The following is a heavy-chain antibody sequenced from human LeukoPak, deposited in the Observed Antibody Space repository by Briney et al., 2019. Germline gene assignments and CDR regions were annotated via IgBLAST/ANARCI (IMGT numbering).Heavy chain of an antibody. Sequence: PGGSLRLSCAASGFAFSSCAMSWVCQAPGKGLEWVSAISGSGGSTYYADSVKGRFTISRDNSKNTLYLQMNSLRAEDTAVYYCAKTPTPYGFWSGFDYWGQGTLVTVSS. CDR3: AKTPTPYGFWSGFDY. D-gene: IGHD3-3*01. V-gene: IGHV3-23*01. J-gene: IGHJ4*02. CDR2: ISGSGGST. CDR1: GFAFSSCA.